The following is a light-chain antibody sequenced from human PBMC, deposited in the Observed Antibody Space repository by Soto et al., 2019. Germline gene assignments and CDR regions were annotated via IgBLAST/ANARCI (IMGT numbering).Light chain of an antibody. Sequence: QSALTQPRSVSGSPGQSVTISCTGTSSDIGAYNYVSRYQQRPGKVPKLMLYDVSKRPSGVPDRFSGSKSGNTASLTISGLQADDEADYYCCSYAGAYIYVFATGTKVTV. CDR2: DVS. CDR3: CSYAGAYIYV. J-gene: IGLJ1*01. CDR1: SSDIGAYNY. V-gene: IGLV2-11*01.